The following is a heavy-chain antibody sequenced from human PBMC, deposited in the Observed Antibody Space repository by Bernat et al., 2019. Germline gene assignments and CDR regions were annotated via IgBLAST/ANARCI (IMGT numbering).Heavy chain of an antibody. CDR1: GFTFSSYG. CDR3: AKRSYYYDSSGYLV. D-gene: IGHD3-22*01. Sequence: QVQLVESGGGVVQPGRSLRLSCAASGFTFSSYGMHWVRQAPGKGLEWVAVISYDGSNKYYADSVKGRFTSSRENSKNTLYLQMNSLRAEDTAVYYCAKRSYYYDSSGYLVWGQGTLVTVSS. CDR2: ISYDGSNK. V-gene: IGHV3-30*18. J-gene: IGHJ4*02.